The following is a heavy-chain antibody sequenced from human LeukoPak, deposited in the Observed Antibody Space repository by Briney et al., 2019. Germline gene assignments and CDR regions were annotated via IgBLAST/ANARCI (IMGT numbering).Heavy chain of an antibody. CDR1: GFTFNSYA. D-gene: IGHD3-10*01. CDR3: AKDSTTSEGVAWDLGADFDY. Sequence: PGGSLRLSCAASGFTFNSYAMSWVRQAPGKGLEWVSAISGSGGSTYYADSVKGRFTISRDNSKNTLYLQMNSLRAEDTAVYYCAKDSTTSEGVAWDLGADFDYWGQGTLVTVSP. J-gene: IGHJ4*02. V-gene: IGHV3-23*01. CDR2: ISGSGGST.